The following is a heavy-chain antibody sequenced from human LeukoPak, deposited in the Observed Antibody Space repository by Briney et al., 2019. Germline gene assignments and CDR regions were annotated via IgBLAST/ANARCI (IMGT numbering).Heavy chain of an antibody. J-gene: IGHJ6*03. D-gene: IGHD3-9*01. Sequence: ASVKVSCKASGYTFTSYGISWVRQAPGQGLEWMGWISAYNGNTNYAQKLQGRVTMTTDTSTSTAYMELRSLRSDDTAVYYCARGVGILTGYPYRVGYMDVWGKGTTVTISS. CDR2: ISAYNGNT. V-gene: IGHV1-18*01. CDR3: ARGVGILTGYPYRVGYMDV. CDR1: GYTFTSYG.